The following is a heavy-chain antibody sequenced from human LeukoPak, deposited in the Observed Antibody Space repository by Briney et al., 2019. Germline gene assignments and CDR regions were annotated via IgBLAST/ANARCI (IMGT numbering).Heavy chain of an antibody. J-gene: IGHJ3*01. V-gene: IGHV3-30*01. CDR3: ARDGVGTAFDL. Sequence: GRSLRLSCAASGFIFRSYPMHWVRQAPGKGLEWVAVVSYVGSGENYADSVNGRFTISRDNSKNTLYLQMNSLRAEDTAVFYCARDGVGTAFDLWGQGTMVTVSS. CDR2: VSYVGSGE. D-gene: IGHD1-26*01. CDR1: GFIFRSYP.